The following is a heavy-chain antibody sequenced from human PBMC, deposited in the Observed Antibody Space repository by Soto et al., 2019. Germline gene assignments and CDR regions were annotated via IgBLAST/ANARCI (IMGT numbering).Heavy chain of an antibody. CDR2: ISGSGIDI. CDR1: GFAFYDYN. Sequence: GGSLRLSCAASGFAFYDYNMNWVRQAPGRGLEWVSSISGSGIDIHFTDSVKGRFTISRDNAKTSLYLQMDSLRPEDTAIYYCAREGVTNYPDYYFELWGHGAMVTGSS. V-gene: IGHV3-21*01. D-gene: IGHD4-4*01. CDR3: AREGVTNYPDYYFEL. J-gene: IGHJ4*01.